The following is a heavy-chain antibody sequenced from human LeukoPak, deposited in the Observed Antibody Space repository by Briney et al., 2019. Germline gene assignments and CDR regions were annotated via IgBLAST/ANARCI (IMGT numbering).Heavy chain of an antibody. CDR1: GFTFSSYG. Sequence: GGSLRLSCAASGFTFSSYGMHWVRQAPGKGLEWVAVISYDGSNKYYADSVKGRFTISRDNAKNTLYLQMSGLRAEDTAVYFCASGRRYFDWSTPFDYWGQGTMVTVSS. CDR2: ISYDGSNK. V-gene: IGHV3-30*03. J-gene: IGHJ4*02. CDR3: ASGRRYFDWSTPFDY. D-gene: IGHD3-9*01.